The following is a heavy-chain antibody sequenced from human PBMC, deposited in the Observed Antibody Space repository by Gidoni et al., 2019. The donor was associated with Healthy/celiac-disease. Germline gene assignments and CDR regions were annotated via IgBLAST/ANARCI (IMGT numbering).Heavy chain of an antibody. CDR1: GGSISSSRYY. D-gene: IGHD3-3*01. CDR3: ARHNPAVRAIFGAPTNWFDP. V-gene: IGHV4-39*01. Sequence: QLQLQESGPGLVKPSETLSLTCTVSGGSISSSRYYWGWIRQPPGKGLEWIGSIYYSGSTYYNPSLKSRVTISVDTSKNQFSLKLSSVTAADTAVYYCARHNPAVRAIFGAPTNWFDPWGQGTLVTVSS. CDR2: IYYSGST. J-gene: IGHJ5*02.